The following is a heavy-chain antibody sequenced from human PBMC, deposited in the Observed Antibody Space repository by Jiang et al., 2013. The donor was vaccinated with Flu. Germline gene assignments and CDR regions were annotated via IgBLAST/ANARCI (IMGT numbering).Heavy chain of an antibody. D-gene: IGHD1-26*01. CDR3: ARENTGSFY. CDR2: ISWDSSIT. J-gene: IGHJ4*02. V-gene: IGHV3-43D*04. Sequence: QLVESGGAAVQPGGSLRLSCAASGFNFGGYAMHWFRQLPGKGLQWISLISWDSSITYYADSVRGRFTISRDNIKNSLYLQVSSLTVEDTALYYCARENTGSFYWGQGTLVTVSS. CDR1: GFNFGGYA.